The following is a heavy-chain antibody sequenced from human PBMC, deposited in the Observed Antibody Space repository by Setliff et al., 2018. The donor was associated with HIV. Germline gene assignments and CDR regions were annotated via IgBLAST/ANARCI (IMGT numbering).Heavy chain of an antibody. V-gene: IGHV3-11*03. CDR1: GFTFSDYY. D-gene: IGHD3-22*01. CDR3: ASSRPPDDSSGYLDH. J-gene: IGHJ4*01. Sequence: GGSLRLSCAASGFTFSDYYMTWIRQVPGKGLECLSYISGSGSDINYVDSVKGRFAISRDNAKNSLNLEMNSLRAEDTAIYYCASSRPPDDSSGYLDHWGQGTLVTVSS. CDR2: ISGSGSDI.